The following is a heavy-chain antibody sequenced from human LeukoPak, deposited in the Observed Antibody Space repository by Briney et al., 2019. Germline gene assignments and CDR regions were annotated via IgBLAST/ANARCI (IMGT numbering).Heavy chain of an antibody. J-gene: IGHJ3*01. CDR1: GFTFSNAW. D-gene: IGHD2-15*01. V-gene: IGHV3-15*01. CDR2: SKSKNDGGTT. CDR3: TTDYSGVGAFDL. Sequence: GGSLRLSCAASGFTFSNAWMSWVRQAPGKELECVGRSKSKNDGGTTDYAAPVKGRFTISRDDSKNTLYLQMNSLKTEDTAVYYCTTDYSGVGAFDLWGHGTMVTVSS.